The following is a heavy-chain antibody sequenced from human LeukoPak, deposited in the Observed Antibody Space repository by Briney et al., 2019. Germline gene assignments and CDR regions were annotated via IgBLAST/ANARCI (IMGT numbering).Heavy chain of an antibody. V-gene: IGHV4-39*07. Sequence: SETLSLTCTVSGGSISSSSYYWGWIRQPPGKGLEWIGSIYYSGSTYYNPSLKSRVTISVDTSKNQFSLKLSSVTAADTAVYYCARGQGNYYYDSSGYFRYWGQGTLVTVSS. J-gene: IGHJ4*02. D-gene: IGHD3-22*01. CDR1: GGSISSSSYY. CDR2: IYYSGST. CDR3: ARGQGNYYYDSSGYFRY.